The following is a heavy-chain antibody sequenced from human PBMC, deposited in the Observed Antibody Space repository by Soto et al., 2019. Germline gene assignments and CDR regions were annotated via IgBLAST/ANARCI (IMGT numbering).Heavy chain of an antibody. CDR2: IYYGGST. CDR1: GGSISSGGYY. Sequence: PSETLSLTCTVSGGSISSGGYYWSWIRQHPGKGLEWIGFIYYGGSTFYNPSLKSRLTTSVDTSKNQFSLKLRSVTAADAAVYYCARAQNYGSGPYYFDYWGQGTLVTVSS. V-gene: IGHV4-31*03. J-gene: IGHJ4*02. D-gene: IGHD3-10*01. CDR3: ARAQNYGSGPYYFDY.